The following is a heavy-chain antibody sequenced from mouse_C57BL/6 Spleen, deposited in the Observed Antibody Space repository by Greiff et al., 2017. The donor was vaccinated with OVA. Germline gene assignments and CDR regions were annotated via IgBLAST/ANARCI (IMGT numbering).Heavy chain of an antibody. V-gene: IGHV1-80*01. CDR3: ARDGGTGTEMDY. J-gene: IGHJ4*01. D-gene: IGHD4-1*01. Sequence: QVQLQQSGAELVKPGASVKISCKASGYAFSSYWMNWVKQRPGKGLEWIGQIYPGDGDTNYNGKFKGKATLTADKSSSTAYMQLSSLTSEDSAVYFCARDGGTGTEMDYWGQGTSVTVSS. CDR2: IYPGDGDT. CDR1: GYAFSSYW.